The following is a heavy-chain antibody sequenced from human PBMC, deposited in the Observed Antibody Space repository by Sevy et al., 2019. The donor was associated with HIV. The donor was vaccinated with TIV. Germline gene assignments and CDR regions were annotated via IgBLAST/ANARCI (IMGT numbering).Heavy chain of an antibody. Sequence: GGSLRLSSSASGFTFSSYAMHWVRQAPGKGLEYVSAISSNGGSTYYADSVKGRFTISRDNSKNTLYLQMSSLRAEDTAVYYCVKGDEQQLAYFDYWGQGTLVTVSS. CDR1: GFTFSSYA. V-gene: IGHV3-64D*06. CDR3: VKGDEQQLAYFDY. J-gene: IGHJ4*02. CDR2: ISSNGGST. D-gene: IGHD6-13*01.